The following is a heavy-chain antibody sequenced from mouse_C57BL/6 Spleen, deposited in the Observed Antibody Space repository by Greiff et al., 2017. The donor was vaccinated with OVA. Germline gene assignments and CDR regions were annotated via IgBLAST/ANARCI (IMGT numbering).Heavy chain of an antibody. D-gene: IGHD2-4*01. CDR2: INPNNGGT. J-gene: IGHJ2*01. V-gene: IGHV1-22*01. CDR3: AKDDYGDFDY. CDR1: GYTFTDYN. Sequence: EVQLQQSGPELVKPGASVKMSCKASGYTFTDYNMHWVKQSHGKSLEWIGYINPNNGGTSYNQKFKGKDTLTVNKSSSTAYMELRSLTSEDSAVYYCAKDDYGDFDYWGQGTTLTVSS.